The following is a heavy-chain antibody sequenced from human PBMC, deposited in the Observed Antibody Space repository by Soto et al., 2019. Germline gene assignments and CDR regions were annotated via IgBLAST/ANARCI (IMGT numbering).Heavy chain of an antibody. CDR1: GGSISSYY. CDR3: ARGGGDYYDSSGYYYVHYGMDV. J-gene: IGHJ6*02. Sequence: SETLSLTCTVSGGSISSYYWSWIRQPPGKGLEWIGYIYYSGSTNYNPSLKSRVTTSVDTSKNQFSLKLSSVTAADTAVYYCARGGGDYYDSSGYYYVHYGMDVWGQGTTVTVSS. D-gene: IGHD3-22*01. CDR2: IYYSGST. V-gene: IGHV4-59*01.